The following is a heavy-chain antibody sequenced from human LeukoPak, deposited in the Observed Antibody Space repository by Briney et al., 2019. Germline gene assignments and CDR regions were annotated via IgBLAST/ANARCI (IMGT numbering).Heavy chain of an antibody. Sequence: PSETLSLTCTVSGGSISGYFWSWIRQSPGKGLEWIGYVYYSGSTNYNPSLKSRVTISVDTSKNQFSLNLSSVTAADTALYYCARGTSVWTSFHYWGQGTLVTVSS. CDR1: GGSISGYF. CDR3: ARGTSVWTSFHY. D-gene: IGHD6-19*01. J-gene: IGHJ4*02. V-gene: IGHV4-59*01. CDR2: VYYSGST.